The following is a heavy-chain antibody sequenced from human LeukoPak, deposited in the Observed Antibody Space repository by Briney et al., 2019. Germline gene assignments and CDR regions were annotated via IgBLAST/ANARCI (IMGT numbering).Heavy chain of an antibody. V-gene: IGHV5-51*01. D-gene: IGHD2-21*02. CDR1: GYRFTSYW. CDR2: IYPSDSDT. CDR3: ASTYCGGDCYSPLDAFDI. Sequence: GESLKISCKGSGYRFTSYWIGWVRQMPGKGLEWMGIIYPSDSDTRYSPSFLGQVTISADKSISTAYLQWSSLKASDTAMYYCASTYCGGDCYSPLDAFDIWGQGTMVTVSS. J-gene: IGHJ3*02.